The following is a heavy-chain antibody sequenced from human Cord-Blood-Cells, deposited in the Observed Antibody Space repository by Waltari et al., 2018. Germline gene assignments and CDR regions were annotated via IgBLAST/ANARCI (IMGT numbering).Heavy chain of an antibody. CDR3: ARMSYYYGSGSYYY. J-gene: IGHJ4*02. CDR2: IRSSGSTI. CDR1: GFTFSSYE. Sequence: EVQLVESGGGLVQPGGSLRLSCAASGFTFSSYEMNWVRQAPGKGVELVSYIRSSGSTIYYAASVKGRFTISRDNAKNSLYLQMNSLRAEDTAVYYCARMSYYYGSGSYYYWGQGTLVTVSS. D-gene: IGHD3-10*01. V-gene: IGHV3-48*03.